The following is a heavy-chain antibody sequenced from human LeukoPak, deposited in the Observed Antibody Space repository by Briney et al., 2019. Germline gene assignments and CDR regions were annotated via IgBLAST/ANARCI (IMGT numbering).Heavy chain of an antibody. J-gene: IGHJ5*02. Sequence: ASVKVSCKASGYTFTSYYMHWVRQAPGQGLEWMGIINPSGGSTSYAQKFQGRVTMTRDTSTSTVYMELSSLRSEDTAEYYCARDPNPYSYGFVTRYWFDPWGQGTLVTVSS. CDR1: GYTFTSYY. CDR3: ARDPNPYSYGFVTRYWFDP. CDR2: INPSGGST. D-gene: IGHD5-18*01. V-gene: IGHV1-46*01.